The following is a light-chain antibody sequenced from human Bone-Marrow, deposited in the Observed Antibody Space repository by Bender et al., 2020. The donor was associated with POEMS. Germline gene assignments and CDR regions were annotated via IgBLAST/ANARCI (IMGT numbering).Light chain of an antibody. V-gene: IGLV2-23*02. J-gene: IGLJ3*02. CDR2: DVS. CDR3: CSYAGGYTWV. Sequence: QSALTQPASVSGSPGQSITISCTGTSSDVGSYNLVSWYQQHPGKAPKLIIYDVSKRPSGVPDRFSGSKSGNTASLTISGLQTEDESDYFCCSYAGGYTWVFGGGTHLTVL. CDR1: SSDVGSYNL.